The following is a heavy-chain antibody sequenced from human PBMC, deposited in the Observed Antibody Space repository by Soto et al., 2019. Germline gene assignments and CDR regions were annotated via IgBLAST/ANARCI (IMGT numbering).Heavy chain of an antibody. Sequence: QVQLVQSGAEVKKPGASVKVSCKASGYTFTSYGISWVRQAPGQGLEWMGWISAYNGNTNYAQKLQGRVTMTTDTSTSTANMELRSLRSNDTAVYDCARVQVYYDILTGYYYFDYWGQGTLVTVSS. CDR3: ARVQVYYDILTGYYYFDY. D-gene: IGHD3-9*01. CDR1: GYTFTSYG. J-gene: IGHJ4*02. CDR2: ISAYNGNT. V-gene: IGHV1-18*01.